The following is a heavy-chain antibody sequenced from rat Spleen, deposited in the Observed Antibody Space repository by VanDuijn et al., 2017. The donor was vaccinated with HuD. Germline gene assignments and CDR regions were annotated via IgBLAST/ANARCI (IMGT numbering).Heavy chain of an antibody. Sequence: EVQLVESGGGLVQPGRSLKLSCAASGFTFSNYGMHWIRQAPTKGLEWVASISPSGGSTYYRDSVKGRFTISRDNAKSTLYLQMDSLRSEDTATYYCATCITMMVITPYYVMDAWGQGASVTVSS. V-gene: IGHV5-19*01. J-gene: IGHJ4*01. CDR2: ISPSGGST. CDR1: GFTFSNYG. D-gene: IGHD1-12*03. CDR3: ATCITMMVITPYYVMDA.